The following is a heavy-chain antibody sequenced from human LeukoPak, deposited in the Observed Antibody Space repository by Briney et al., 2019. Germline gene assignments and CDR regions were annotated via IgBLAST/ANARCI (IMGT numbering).Heavy chain of an antibody. D-gene: IGHD3-10*01. CDR1: GYTFTSYY. CDR2: INPSGGST. CDR3: ARARVFLDY. Sequence: ASVKVSCKASGYTFTSYYMHWVRQAPGQGLEWMGIINPSGGSTSYAQKFQGRVTMTRDTSISTAYMELSRLRSDDTAVYYCARARVFLDYWGQGTLVTVSS. V-gene: IGHV1-46*01. J-gene: IGHJ4*02.